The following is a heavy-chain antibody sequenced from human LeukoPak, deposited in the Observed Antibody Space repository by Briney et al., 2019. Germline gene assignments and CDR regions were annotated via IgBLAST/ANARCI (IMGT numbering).Heavy chain of an antibody. J-gene: IGHJ3*02. V-gene: IGHV3-48*04. Sequence: GGSLRLSCAASGFTFSSYTMNWVRQAPGKGLEWVSSITSGSSRIYYGDSVKGRFTISRDNAKNSLYLQMNSLRAEDAAVYYCARGTTYYDILTGYVGAFDIWGQGTMVSVSS. D-gene: IGHD3-9*01. CDR3: ARGTTYYDILTGYVGAFDI. CDR1: GFTFSSYT. CDR2: ITSGSSRI.